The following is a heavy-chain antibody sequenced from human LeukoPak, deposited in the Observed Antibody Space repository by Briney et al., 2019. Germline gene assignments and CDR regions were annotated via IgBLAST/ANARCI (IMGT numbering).Heavy chain of an antibody. V-gene: IGHV4-4*07. CDR3: ARVLPGWSGHYFDY. D-gene: IGHD6-19*01. J-gene: IGHJ4*02. CDR1: GVSMNYYF. CDR2: IHSSGTT. Sequence: SETLSLTCTVSGVSMNYYFWNWIRQPAGEGLQWIGRIHSSGTTNYNPSLKSRVTMSIDMSKNQFSLKLSSVTAADTAVYYCARVLPGWSGHYFDYWGQGTLVTVSS.